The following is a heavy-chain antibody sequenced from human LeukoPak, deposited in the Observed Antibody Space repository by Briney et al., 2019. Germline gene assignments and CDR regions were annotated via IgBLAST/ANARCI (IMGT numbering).Heavy chain of an antibody. Sequence: PGGSLRLSCTSSGFTVSSTYISWVRQAPGKGLEWVSVIYRRCSTDYADSVKDGFTISRDASKNTVFLQMNSLRVEDTAVYHCARGPIDKVVAATFFGHWGQGTVVTVSA. CDR3: ARGPIDKVVAATFFGH. CDR2: IYRRCST. CDR1: GFTVSSTY. D-gene: IGHD2-15*01. V-gene: IGHV3-53*01. J-gene: IGHJ4*02.